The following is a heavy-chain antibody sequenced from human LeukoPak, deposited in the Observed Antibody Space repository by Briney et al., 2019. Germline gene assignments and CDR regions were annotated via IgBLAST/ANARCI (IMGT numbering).Heavy chain of an antibody. Sequence: ASVKVSCKASGYTFTGYYMHWVRQAPGQGLEWMGWISAYNGNTNYAQKLQGRVTMTTDTSTSTAYMELRSLRSDDTAVYYCARGLDGSSYDYWGQGTLVTVSS. J-gene: IGHJ4*02. V-gene: IGHV1-18*04. CDR3: ARGLDGSSYDY. CDR2: ISAYNGNT. CDR1: GYTFTGYY. D-gene: IGHD6-13*01.